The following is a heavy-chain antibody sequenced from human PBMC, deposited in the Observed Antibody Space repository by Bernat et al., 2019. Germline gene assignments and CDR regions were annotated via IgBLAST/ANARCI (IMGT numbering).Heavy chain of an antibody. J-gene: IGHJ4*02. D-gene: IGHD2-2*01. Sequence: EVQLVESGGGLVKPGGSLRLSCAASGFTFSSYSMNWVRQAPGKGLEWVSSISSSSSYIYYADSVKGRFTISRDNAKNSLYLQMNSLRAEDTAVYYCAREIYCISTICPYFDYWGQGTLVTVSS. CDR3: AREIYCISTICPYFDY. CDR1: GFTFSSYS. CDR2: ISSSSSYI. V-gene: IGHV3-21*01.